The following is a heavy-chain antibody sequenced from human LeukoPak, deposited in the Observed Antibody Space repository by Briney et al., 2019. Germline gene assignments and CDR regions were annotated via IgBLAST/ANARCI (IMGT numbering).Heavy chain of an antibody. CDR3: ARLRLMSDAITYHAFDI. CDR2: ISFTGNT. D-gene: IGHD2-2*02. CDR1: GGSISGYY. J-gene: IGHJ3*02. V-gene: IGHV4-59*08. Sequence: PSETLSLTCTVSGGSISGYYWSWIRQSPGKRLEWIAYISFTGNTNYNPSLKSRVTISLDTSKTHFSLTLSSLTAADTAVYYCARLRLMSDAITYHAFDIWGQGTMLTVSS.